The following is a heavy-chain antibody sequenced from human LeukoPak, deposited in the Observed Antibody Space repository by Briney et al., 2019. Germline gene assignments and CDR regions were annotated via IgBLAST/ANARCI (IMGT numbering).Heavy chain of an antibody. CDR1: SGSITSTNW. D-gene: IGHD6-19*01. J-gene: IGHJ4*02. CDR3: ARGWDVIAVAGSFDY. CDR2: ISLTGRT. V-gene: IGHV4-4*02. Sequence: KASQTLSLTRGVSSGSITSTNWWSWVRQPPGQGLERIWEISLTGRTNHTPSLIGRVIMSLDESRNQLCLTLASVTAADTAVYYCARGWDVIAVAGSFDYWGQGTLGTVSS.